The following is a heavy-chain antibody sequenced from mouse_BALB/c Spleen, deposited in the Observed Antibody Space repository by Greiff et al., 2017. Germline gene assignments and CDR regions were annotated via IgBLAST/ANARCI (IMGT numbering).Heavy chain of an antibody. CDR3: ARWLLPRPYFDY. J-gene: IGHJ2*01. CDR1: GYSITSDYA. Sequence: DVKLQESGPGLVKPSQSLSLTCTVTGYSITSDYAWNWIRQFPGNKLEWMGYISYSGSTSYNPSLKSRISITRDTSKNQFFLQLNSVTTEDTATYYCARWLLPRPYFDYWGQGTTLTVSS. D-gene: IGHD2-3*01. CDR2: ISYSGST. V-gene: IGHV3-2*02.